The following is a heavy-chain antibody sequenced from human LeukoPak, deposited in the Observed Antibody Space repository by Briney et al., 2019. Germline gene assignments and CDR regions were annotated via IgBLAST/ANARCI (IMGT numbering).Heavy chain of an antibody. D-gene: IGHD3-16*01. CDR3: ARTYALNWFDP. CDR2: IYYSGST. J-gene: IGHJ5*02. CDR1: GGSTSSGGYY. V-gene: IGHV4-31*03. Sequence: SQTLSLTCTVSGGSTSSGGYYWSWIRQHPGKGLEWIGYIYYSGSTYYNPSLKSRVTISVDTSKNQFSLKLSSVTAADTAVYYCARTYALNWFDPWGQGTLVTVSS.